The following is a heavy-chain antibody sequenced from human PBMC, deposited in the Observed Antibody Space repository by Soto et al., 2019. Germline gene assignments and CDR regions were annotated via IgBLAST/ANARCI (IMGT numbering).Heavy chain of an antibody. CDR3: ARHRRGTWYYFDH. D-gene: IGHD3-16*01. V-gene: IGHV1-8*01. J-gene: IGHJ4*02. Sequence: ASVKVSCKTSGYTFSTYDINWVRQTPGQGLEWMGWINPNADKTGFAQKFQGRVTLTRDTSINTVFMELNNLRTEDTAVYYCARHRRGTWYYFDHWGQGTLVTVSS. CDR1: GYTFSTYD. CDR2: INPNADKT.